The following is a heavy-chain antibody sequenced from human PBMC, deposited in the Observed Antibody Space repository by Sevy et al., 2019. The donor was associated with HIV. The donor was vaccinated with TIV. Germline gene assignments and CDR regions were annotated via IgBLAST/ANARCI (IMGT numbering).Heavy chain of an antibody. CDR3: GRTSPRGGFDY. D-gene: IGHD3-16*01. V-gene: IGHV1-46*03. CDR1: GYTFTNYY. CDR2: INPSDVST. J-gene: IGHJ4*02. Sequence: ASVKVSCKASGYTFTNYYMHWVRQAPGQGLEWMGIINPSDVSTIYAQKFQGRVTMTQDTSTSTVYMELSSLRSDDTAVYYCGRTSPRGGFDYWGQGALVTVSS.